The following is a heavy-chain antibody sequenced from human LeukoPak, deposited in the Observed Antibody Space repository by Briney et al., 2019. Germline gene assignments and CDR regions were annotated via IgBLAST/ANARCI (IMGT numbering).Heavy chain of an antibody. CDR1: GYTFTGYY. D-gene: IGHD6-19*01. V-gene: IGHV1-2*06. CDR2: INPNSGGT. Sequence: ASVKVSCKASGYTFTGYYMHWVRQAPGQGLEWMGRINPNSGGTNYAQKFQGRVTMTRDTSISTAYMELSRLRSDDTAVYYGAREGGDGLVFDYWGQGTLVTVSS. CDR3: AREGGDGLVFDY. J-gene: IGHJ4*02.